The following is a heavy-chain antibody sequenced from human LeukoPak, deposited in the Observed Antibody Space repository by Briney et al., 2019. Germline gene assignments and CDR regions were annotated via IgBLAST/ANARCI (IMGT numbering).Heavy chain of an antibody. CDR3: AKAPYLIVVVPAASREPSDY. CDR2: INSDGSST. J-gene: IGHJ4*02. CDR1: GFTFSSYW. V-gene: IGHV3-74*01. D-gene: IGHD2-2*01. Sequence: PGGSLRLSCAASGFTFSSYWMHWVRQAPGKGLVWVSRINSDGSSTSYADSVKGRFTISRDNAKNTLYLQMSSLRAEDTAVYYCAKAPYLIVVVPAASREPSDYWGQGTLVTVSS.